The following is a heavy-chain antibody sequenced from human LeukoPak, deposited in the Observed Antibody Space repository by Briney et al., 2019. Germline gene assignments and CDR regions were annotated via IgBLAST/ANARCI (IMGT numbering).Heavy chain of an antibody. CDR2: INRSGST. V-gene: IGHV4-34*01. CDR1: GGSLSGNY. Sequence: SETLSLTCAVYGGSLSGNYWSWIRQPPGKGLEWIGEINRSGSTNYNPSLKRRVTISVDKSKNQFSLKLSSVTAADTAVYYCARVGAAAAHFDYWGQGTLVTASS. CDR3: ARVGAAAAHFDY. J-gene: IGHJ4*02. D-gene: IGHD6-13*01.